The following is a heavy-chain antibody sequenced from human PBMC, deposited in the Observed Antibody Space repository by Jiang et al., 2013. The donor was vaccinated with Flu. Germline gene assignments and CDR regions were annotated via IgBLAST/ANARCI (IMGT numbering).Heavy chain of an antibody. Sequence: WVSGISWNSGSIGYADSVKGRFTISRDNAKNSLYLQMNSLRAEDTALYYCAKDWKRRSLYSSGWSDYWGQGTLVTVSS. CDR2: ISWNSGSI. D-gene: IGHD6-19*01. J-gene: IGHJ4*02. CDR3: AKDWKRRSLYSSGWSDY. V-gene: IGHV3-9*01.